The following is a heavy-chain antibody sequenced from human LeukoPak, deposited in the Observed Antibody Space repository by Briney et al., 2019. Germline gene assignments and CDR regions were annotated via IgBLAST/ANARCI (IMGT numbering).Heavy chain of an antibody. CDR2: IIPILGIA. CDR3: ARVVRYSYDSSAYSDGHYGIDV. D-gene: IGHD3-22*01. V-gene: IGHV1-69*04. CDR1: GGTFSSYA. J-gene: IGHJ6*02. Sequence: SVKVSCKASGGTFSSYAISWVRQAPGQGLEWMGRIIPILGIANYAQKFQGRVTITADKSTSTAYMELSSLRSEDTAVYYCARVVRYSYDSSAYSDGHYGIDVWGQGTTVTVSS.